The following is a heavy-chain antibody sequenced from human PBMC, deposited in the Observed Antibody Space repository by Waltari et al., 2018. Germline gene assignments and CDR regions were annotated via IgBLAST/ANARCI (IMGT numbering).Heavy chain of an antibody. V-gene: IGHV4-59*01. J-gene: IGHJ6*03. CDR3: ARSLDQSNYYYMDV. Sequence: VQLVESGGGLVQPGGSLRLSCAASGFTFSSYSMNWVRQAPGKGLEWIGYIYYSGSTNYNPSLKSRVTISVDTSKNQFSLKLSSVTAADTAVYYCARSLDQSNYYYMDVWGKGTTVTVSS. CDR2: IYYSGST. D-gene: IGHD2-2*01. CDR1: GFTFSSYS.